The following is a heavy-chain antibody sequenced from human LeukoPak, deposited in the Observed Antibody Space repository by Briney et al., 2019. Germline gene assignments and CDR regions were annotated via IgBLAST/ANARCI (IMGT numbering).Heavy chain of an antibody. CDR1: AFTFSIYG. J-gene: IGHJ4*02. CDR2: ISYDGSNK. D-gene: IGHD2-21*02. CDR3: ASLAYCGGDCYSGGELFDY. V-gene: IGHV3-30*03. Sequence: GGSLRLSCAASAFTFSIYGVHWVRQAPGKGLEWVAVISYDGSNKYYADSVKGRFTISRDNSKNTLYLQMNSLRAEDTAVYYCASLAYCGGDCYSGGELFDYWGQGTLVTVSS.